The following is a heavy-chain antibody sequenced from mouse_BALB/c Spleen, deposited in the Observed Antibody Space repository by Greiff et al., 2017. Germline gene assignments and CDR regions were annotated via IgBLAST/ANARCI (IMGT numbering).Heavy chain of an antibody. CDR3: AREGSYYAMDY. Sequence: EVNVVESGGGLVKPGGSLKLSCAASGFTFSDYYMYWVRQTPEKRLEWVATISDGGSYTYYPDSVKGRFTISRDNAMNNLYLQMSSLKSEDTAMYYCAREGSYYAMDYWGQGTSVTVSS. V-gene: IGHV5-4*02. CDR2: ISDGGSYT. J-gene: IGHJ4*01. CDR1: GFTFSDYY.